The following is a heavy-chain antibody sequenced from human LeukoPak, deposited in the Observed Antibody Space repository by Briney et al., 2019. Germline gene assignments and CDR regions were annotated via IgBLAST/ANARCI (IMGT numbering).Heavy chain of an antibody. J-gene: IGHJ4*02. V-gene: IGHV4-31*03. CDR2: IYYSGST. CDR1: GGSISSGGYY. CDR3: ARVREGGYDSANFDY. D-gene: IGHD5-12*01. Sequence: PSRTLSLTCTVSGGSISSGGYYWSWIRQHPGKGLEWIGYIYYSGSTYYNPSLSESTYYNPSLKSRVIISEDMSKNQFSLKLSSVTAADTAVCYCARVREGGYDSANFDYWGQGTLVTVSS.